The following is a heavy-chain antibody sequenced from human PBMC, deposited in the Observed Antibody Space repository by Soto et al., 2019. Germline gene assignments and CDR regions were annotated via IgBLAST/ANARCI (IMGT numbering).Heavy chain of an antibody. CDR1: GFTFSSYA. CDR3: ARDGGSGKRYYYGMDV. CDR2: ISYDGSNK. J-gene: IGHJ6*02. V-gene: IGHV3-30-3*01. Sequence: HGGSLRLSCAACGFTFSSYAMHWVRQAPGKGLEWVAVISYDGSNKYYADSVKGRFTISRDNSKNTLYLQMNSLRAEDTAVYYCARDGGSGKRYYYGMDVWGQGTTVTVSS. D-gene: IGHD3-10*01.